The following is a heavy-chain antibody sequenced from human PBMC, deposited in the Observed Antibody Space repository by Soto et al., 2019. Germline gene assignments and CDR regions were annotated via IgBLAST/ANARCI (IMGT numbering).Heavy chain of an antibody. CDR1: GGSISRSDW. CDR3: PGPRFLEWSPLRGVPSYYYGMDV. V-gene: IGHV4-4*02. J-gene: IGHJ6*02. D-gene: IGHD3-3*01. CDR2: INHSGRT. Sequence: SETLSLTCAVSGGSISRSDWWTWVRQTPGKGLEWIGEINHSGRTNYNPSLKSRVTISVDKSKSQFSLRLSSVSAADTAVYSCPGPRFLEWSPLRGVPSYYYGMDVWGQGTTVTVSS.